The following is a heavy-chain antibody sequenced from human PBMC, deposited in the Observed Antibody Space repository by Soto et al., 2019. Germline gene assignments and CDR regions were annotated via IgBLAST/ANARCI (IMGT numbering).Heavy chain of an antibody. J-gene: IGHJ3*02. Sequence: SETLSLTCTVSGGSISSGDYYWSWIRQPPGKGLEWIGYIYYSGSTYYNPSLKSRVTISVDTSKNQFSLKLSSVTAADTAVYYCARVGGGIVLVPAEWGAFDIWGQGTMVTVSS. CDR1: GGSISSGDYY. CDR2: IYYSGST. D-gene: IGHD2-2*01. CDR3: ARVGGGIVLVPAEWGAFDI. V-gene: IGHV4-30-4*01.